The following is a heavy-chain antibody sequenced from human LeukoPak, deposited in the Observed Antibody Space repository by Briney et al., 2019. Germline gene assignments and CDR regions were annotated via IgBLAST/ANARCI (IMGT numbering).Heavy chain of an antibody. CDR3: TRDRGWQQFDY. Sequence: GGSLRLSCAASGFTFSSFGMSWVRQAPGKGLEWISSISGRGGSNYYADSVKGRFTISRDNSKNTLYLQMSSLRDDDTAVYYCTRDRGWQQFDYWGQGTLVTVSS. D-gene: IGHD5-24*01. J-gene: IGHJ4*02. V-gene: IGHV3-23*01. CDR2: ISGRGGSN. CDR1: GFTFSSFG.